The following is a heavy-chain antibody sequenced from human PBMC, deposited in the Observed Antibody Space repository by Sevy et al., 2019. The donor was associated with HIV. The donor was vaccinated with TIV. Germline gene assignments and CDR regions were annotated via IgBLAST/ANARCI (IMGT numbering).Heavy chain of an antibody. V-gene: IGHV1-69*13. D-gene: IGHD3-10*01. Sequence: SVKVSCKASGGTFSSYAISWVRQAPGQGLEWMGGIIPIFGTANYAQKFQGRVTITADESTSTAYMELSSLRSEDTAVYYCARARLLWFGETLYYYYYGMDVWGQGTTVTVSS. CDR2: IIPIFGTA. CDR1: GGTFSSYA. J-gene: IGHJ6*02. CDR3: ARARLLWFGETLYYYYYGMDV.